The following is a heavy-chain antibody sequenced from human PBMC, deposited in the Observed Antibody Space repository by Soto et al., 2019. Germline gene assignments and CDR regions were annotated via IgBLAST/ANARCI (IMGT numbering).Heavy chain of an antibody. D-gene: IGHD4-17*01. J-gene: IGHJ4*02. Sequence: GGSLRLSCAASGFTFSSYAMHWVRQAPGKGLEYVSAISSNGGSTYYANSVKGRFTISRDNSKNTLYLQMGSLRAEDMAVYYCARVAASMTTVSLYDYWGQGTLVTVSS. CDR2: ISSNGGST. V-gene: IGHV3-64*01. CDR1: GFTFSSYA. CDR3: ARVAASMTTVSLYDY.